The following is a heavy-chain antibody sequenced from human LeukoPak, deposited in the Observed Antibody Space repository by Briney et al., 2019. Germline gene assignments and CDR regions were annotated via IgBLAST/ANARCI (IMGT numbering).Heavy chain of an antibody. CDR1: GFSFMNA. CDR2: ISGDGGSA. D-gene: IGHD4-17*01. CDR3: AKGMYGDSYDFDY. V-gene: IGHV3-43*02. Sequence: GGSLRLACAAYGFSFMNAWMIWVRQAPGKGLEWVSLISGDGGSAYYADSVKGRFTISRDNSKNSLYLQMNSLRTEDSALYYCAKGMYGDSYDFDYWGQGTLVTVSS. J-gene: IGHJ4*02.